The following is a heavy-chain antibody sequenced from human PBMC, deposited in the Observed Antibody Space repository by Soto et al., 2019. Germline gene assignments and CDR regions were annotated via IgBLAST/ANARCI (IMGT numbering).Heavy chain of an antibody. V-gene: IGHV4-39*01. CDR3: ARRGTTGYCSGDTCYSGALDI. CDR2: VYYSGST. Sequence: SEPLSITCFVSGGSINVNTYYWGWIRQAPGKGLELIGNVYYSGSTNYNPSLKSRVTISIDTSKNQFSLKLSSVTAADTAVYYCARRGTTGYCSGDTCYSGALDIWGPGTMVTVSS. D-gene: IGHD2-15*01. CDR1: GGSINVNTYY. J-gene: IGHJ3*02.